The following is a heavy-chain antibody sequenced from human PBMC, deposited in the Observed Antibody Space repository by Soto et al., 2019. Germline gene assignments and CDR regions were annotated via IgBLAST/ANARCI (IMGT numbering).Heavy chain of an antibody. D-gene: IGHD6-13*01. CDR2: THYDGTT. CDR1: GGCIVNPSQY. J-gene: IGHJ6*04. CDR3: ERSSYDMEV. Sequence: SETLSLTCTVSGGCIVNPSQYWCCVRQPPGKGLEWIGSTHYDGTTYHNPSIKSRLTISADKSKNQFSLKLRSVTAADTAVYFRERSSYDMEVWGKGHTVTVSS. V-gene: IGHV4-39*01.